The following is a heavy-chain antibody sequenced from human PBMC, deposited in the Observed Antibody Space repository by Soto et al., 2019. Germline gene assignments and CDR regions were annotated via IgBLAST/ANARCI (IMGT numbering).Heavy chain of an antibody. D-gene: IGHD3-3*01. V-gene: IGHV4-30-2*01. CDR1: GGSISSGGYS. CDR3: ARDAMSGAYNWFDP. J-gene: IGHJ5*02. Sequence: SSETLSLTCAVSGGSISSGGYSWSWIRQPPGKGLEWIGYIYHSGSTNYNPSLKSRVTISVDKSKNQFSLKLSSVTAADTAVYYCARDAMSGAYNWFDPWGQGTLVTVSS. CDR2: IYHSGST.